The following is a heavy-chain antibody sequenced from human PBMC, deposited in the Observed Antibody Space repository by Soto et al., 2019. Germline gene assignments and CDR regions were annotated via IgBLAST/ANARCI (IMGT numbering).Heavy chain of an antibody. J-gene: IGHJ4*02. CDR3: VGGRDDNKNGF. D-gene: IGHD3-16*01. CDR1: GDSIKSGDSY. V-gene: IGHV4-30-4*01. CDR2: LYYTGTP. Sequence: PSETLSLTCTVSGDSIKSGDSYWTWIRQFPGEGLEWIGQLYYTGTPFYNPSLESRITISADNSKNQFSLSLRSVTAADSAVYYCVGGRDDNKNGFWGQGILVTVS.